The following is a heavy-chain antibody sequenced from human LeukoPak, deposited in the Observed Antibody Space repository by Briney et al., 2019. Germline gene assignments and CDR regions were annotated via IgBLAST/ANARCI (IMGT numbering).Heavy chain of an antibody. CDR2: ISGSGDST. J-gene: IGHJ4*02. CDR3: AKDWQGLDWYFDY. CDR1: GFTFSSYA. Sequence: PGGSLRLSCAASGFTFSSYAMNWVRQAPGKGLEWVSTISGSGDSTYYADSVKGRFTISRDNSKNTLYLQMNGLRAEDTAVYYCAKDWQGLDWYFDYWGQGTLVTVSS. V-gene: IGHV3-23*01. D-gene: IGHD5-12*01.